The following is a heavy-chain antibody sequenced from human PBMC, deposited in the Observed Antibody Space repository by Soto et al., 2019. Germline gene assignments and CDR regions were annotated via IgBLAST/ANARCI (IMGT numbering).Heavy chain of an antibody. J-gene: IGHJ6*02. CDR3: AREYTAWPLAYGLDV. CDR1: GFTFSIYS. V-gene: IGHV3-21*01. Sequence: GGSLRLSCVGSGFTFSIYSINWVRQAPGKGLEWVSSISSRSDIYYADSVKGRFTISRDNAKNSVSLQMNSLRAEDTAVYYSAREYTAWPLAYGLDVWGQGTTVTVSS. D-gene: IGHD2-2*02. CDR2: ISSRSDI.